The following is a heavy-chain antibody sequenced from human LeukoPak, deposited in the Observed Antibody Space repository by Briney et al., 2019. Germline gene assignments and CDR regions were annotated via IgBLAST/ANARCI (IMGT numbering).Heavy chain of an antibody. V-gene: IGHV4-34*01. CDR1: GGSFSGYY. CDR3: ARAPSGVVPAAIRGCCFDP. Sequence: SETLSLTCAVYGGSFSGYYWSWIRQPPGKGLEWIGEINHSGSTNYNPSLKSRVTISLDTSKNQFSLKLSPVTAADTAVSYCARAPSGVVPAAIRGCCFDPWGQGTLVTVSS. J-gene: IGHJ5*02. D-gene: IGHD2-2*01. CDR2: INHSGST.